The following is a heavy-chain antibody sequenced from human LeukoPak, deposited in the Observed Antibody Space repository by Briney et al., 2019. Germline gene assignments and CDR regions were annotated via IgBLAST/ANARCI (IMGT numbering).Heavy chain of an antibody. Sequence: PSETLSLTFTVSGGSISSYYWSWIRQPPGKGLEWIGYIYYSGSTNYNPSLKSRVTISVDTSKNQFSLKLSSVTAADTAVYYCARDVNYYYYMDVWGKGTTVTVSS. CDR1: GGSISSYY. CDR3: ARDVNYYYYMDV. J-gene: IGHJ6*03. V-gene: IGHV4-59*01. CDR2: IYYSGST.